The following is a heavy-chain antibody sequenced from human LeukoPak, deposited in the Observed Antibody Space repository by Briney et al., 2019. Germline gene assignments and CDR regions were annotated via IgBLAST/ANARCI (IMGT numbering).Heavy chain of an antibody. CDR1: GGSISSYY. Sequence: SETLSLTCTVSGGSISSYYWSWIRQSPGKGLEWLGEVHHGGTANYNPSLKSRVTISVDKSKNQFSLKLNSVTAADTAVYYCAKKDYYYMDVWGTGTTVTVSS. V-gene: IGHV4-59*12. CDR3: AKKDYYYMDV. CDR2: VHHGGTA. J-gene: IGHJ6*03.